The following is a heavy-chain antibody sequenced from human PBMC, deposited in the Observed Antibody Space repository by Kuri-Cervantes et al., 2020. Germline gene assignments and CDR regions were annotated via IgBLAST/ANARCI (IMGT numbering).Heavy chain of an antibody. CDR1: GYTFTSYA. J-gene: IGHJ5*02. Sequence: ASVKASCRASGYTFTSYAMHWVRQAPGQRLEWMGWINAGNGNTKYSQKFQGRVTITRDTSASTAYMELSSLRSEDTAVYYCARDNPKLFIVVVPAAQGWFDPWGQGTLVTVSS. CDR2: INAGNGNT. V-gene: IGHV1-3*01. D-gene: IGHD2-2*01. CDR3: ARDNPKLFIVVVPAAQGWFDP.